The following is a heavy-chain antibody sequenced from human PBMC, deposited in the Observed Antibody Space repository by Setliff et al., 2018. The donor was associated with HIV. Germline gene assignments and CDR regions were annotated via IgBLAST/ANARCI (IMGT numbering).Heavy chain of an antibody. CDR3: AKGASFSGSYFDY. V-gene: IGHV3-30*18. CDR2: ISHDGGNK. D-gene: IGHD5-12*01. J-gene: IGHJ4*02. CDR1: GFTISYYG. Sequence: GGSLRLSCVASGFTISYYGMHWVRQAPGKGLEWVAVISHDGGNKYYADSVKGRFTISGDNSKNTLSLQMNSLRVEDTAVYYCAKGASFSGSYFDYWGQGTLVTVSS.